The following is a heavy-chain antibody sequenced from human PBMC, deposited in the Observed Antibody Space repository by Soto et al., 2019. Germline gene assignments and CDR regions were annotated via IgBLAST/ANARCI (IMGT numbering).Heavy chain of an antibody. CDR3: ARGLNRLRGGGNWFDP. J-gene: IGHJ5*02. V-gene: IGHV1-8*01. Sequence: QVQLVQSGAEVKKPGASVKVSCKASGYTFTSYDINWVRQATGQGLEWMGWMNPNSGNTGYAQKFQGRVTMTRNTSISTAYVELSSLRSEDTAVYYCARGLNRLRGGGNWFDPWGQGTLVTVSS. CDR2: MNPNSGNT. CDR1: GYTFTSYD. D-gene: IGHD5-12*01.